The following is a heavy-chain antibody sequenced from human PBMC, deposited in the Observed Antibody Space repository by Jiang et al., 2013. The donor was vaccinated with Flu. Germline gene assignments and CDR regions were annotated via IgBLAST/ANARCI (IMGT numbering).Heavy chain of an antibody. D-gene: IGHD3-22*01. Sequence: KPTQTLTLTCTFSGFSLSTSGMCVSWIRQPLGKALEWLAVIDWDDDKYYSTSLKTRLTISKDTSKNQVVLTMTDMDPVDTATYYCARMRATYYYNSGAYYFDHWGQGTLVTVSS. CDR3: ARMRATYYYNSGAYYFDH. CDR1: GFSLSTSGMC. CDR2: IDWDDDK. J-gene: IGHJ4*02. V-gene: IGHV2-70*01.